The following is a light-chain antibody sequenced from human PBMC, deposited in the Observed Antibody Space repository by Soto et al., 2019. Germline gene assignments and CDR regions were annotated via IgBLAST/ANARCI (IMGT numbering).Light chain of an antibody. Sequence: QSALTQPASVSGSPGQSITISCTGTSSDIGAYNYVSWYQQHPGKAPKLIIYEVSNRPSGVSNRFSGSKSGNMASLTISGLQAEDEADYYCSSYTSSNTVFGGGTKLTVL. J-gene: IGLJ3*02. CDR2: EVS. V-gene: IGLV2-14*01. CDR1: SSDIGAYNY. CDR3: SSYTSSNTV.